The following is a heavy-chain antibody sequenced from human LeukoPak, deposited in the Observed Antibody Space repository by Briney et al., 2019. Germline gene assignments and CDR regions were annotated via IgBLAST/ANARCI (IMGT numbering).Heavy chain of an antibody. Sequence: GGSLRLSCAASGFTFSSYGMHWVRQAPGKGLGWVAVISYDGSNKYYADSVKGRFTISRDNSKNTLYLQMNSLRAEDTAVYYCAKDTTRPDYYDSSGYGSAAFDIWGQGTMVTVSS. CDR3: AKDTTRPDYYDSSGYGSAAFDI. CDR1: GFTFSSYG. V-gene: IGHV3-30*18. CDR2: ISYDGSNK. J-gene: IGHJ3*02. D-gene: IGHD3-22*01.